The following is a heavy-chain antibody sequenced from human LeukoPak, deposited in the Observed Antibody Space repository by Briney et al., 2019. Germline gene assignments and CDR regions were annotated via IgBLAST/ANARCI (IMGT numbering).Heavy chain of an antibody. Sequence: ASVKVSFKASGGTFSSYAISWVRQAPGQGLEWMGGIIPIFGTANYAQKFQGRVTITADESTSTAYMELSSLRSEDTAVYYCARGGLVVVTAGPDWFDPWGQGTLVTVSS. CDR2: IIPIFGTA. CDR1: GGTFSSYA. J-gene: IGHJ5*02. CDR3: ARGGLVVVTAGPDWFDP. D-gene: IGHD2-21*02. V-gene: IGHV1-69*13.